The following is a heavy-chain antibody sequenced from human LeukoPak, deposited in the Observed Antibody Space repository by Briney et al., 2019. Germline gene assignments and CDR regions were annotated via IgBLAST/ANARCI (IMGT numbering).Heavy chain of an antibody. CDR1: GGSISSSSYY. J-gene: IGHJ3*02. CDR2: IYYSGST. V-gene: IGHV4-39*01. Sequence: SETLSLTCTVSGGSISSSSYYWGWIRQPPGKGLEWIGSIYYSGSTYYNPSLKSRVTISVDTSKNQFSLKLSSVTAADKAVYYCARQKGGSGYDSDAFDIWGQGTMVTVSS. CDR3: ARQKGGSGYDSDAFDI. D-gene: IGHD5-12*01.